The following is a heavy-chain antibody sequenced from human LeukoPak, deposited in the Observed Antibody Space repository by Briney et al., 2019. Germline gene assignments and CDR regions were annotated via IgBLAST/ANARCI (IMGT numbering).Heavy chain of an antibody. V-gene: IGHV3-21*01. CDR2: ISRDSTYI. Sequence: GGSLTLSCAASGFSFSTYSMTWVRQVPGKGLEWVSSISRDSTYIYYADSVNGRFTISRDNTKNSLSLQMNSLRDEDTAVYFCVRDQLELRDSYYFIMDVWGQGSMVAVSS. CDR1: GFSFSTYS. CDR3: VRDQLELRDSYYFIMDV. J-gene: IGHJ6*02. D-gene: IGHD1-7*01.